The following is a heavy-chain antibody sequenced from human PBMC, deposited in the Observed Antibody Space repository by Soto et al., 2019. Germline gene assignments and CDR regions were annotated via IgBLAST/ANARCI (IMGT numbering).Heavy chain of an antibody. CDR2: INPSSGAT. D-gene: IGHD5-12*01. CDR1: GYNFVAYY. Sequence: GASVKVSCKASGYNFVAYYMHWVRQAPGQGLEWMGWINPSSGATNFAERFQGRVTMTSDTSISTCYMEVKRLNSDDTAVYFCAKDRQYSDYGYNFGYWDQGPLVTVSS. CDR3: AKDRQYSDYGYNFGY. J-gene: IGHJ4*02. V-gene: IGHV1-2*02.